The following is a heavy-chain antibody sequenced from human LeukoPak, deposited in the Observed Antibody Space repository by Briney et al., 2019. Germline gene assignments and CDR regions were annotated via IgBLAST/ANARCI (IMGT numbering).Heavy chain of an antibody. V-gene: IGHV3-21*01. D-gene: IGHD4-17*01. J-gene: IGHJ4*02. CDR1: GFTFSSYS. CDR2: ISSSSSYI. Sequence: GGSLRLSCAASGFTFSSYSMNWVRQAPGKGLEWVSSISSSSSYIYYADSVKGRFTISRDNAKNSLYLQMNSLRDEDTAVYYCARDPNDYGDYASLDYWGQGTLVTVSS. CDR3: ARDPNDYGDYASLDY.